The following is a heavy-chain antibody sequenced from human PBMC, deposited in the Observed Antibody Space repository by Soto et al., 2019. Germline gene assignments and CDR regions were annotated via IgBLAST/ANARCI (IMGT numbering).Heavy chain of an antibody. Sequence: ASVKVSCKASGYTFTSYGISWVRQAPGQGLEWMGWISAYNGNTNYAQKLQGRVTMTTDTSTSTAYMELRSLRSDDTAVYYCARYVDVDTAIGYGMDVWGQGTTVTVSS. CDR1: GYTFTSYG. CDR2: ISAYNGNT. V-gene: IGHV1-18*01. D-gene: IGHD5-18*01. J-gene: IGHJ6*02. CDR3: ARYVDVDTAIGYGMDV.